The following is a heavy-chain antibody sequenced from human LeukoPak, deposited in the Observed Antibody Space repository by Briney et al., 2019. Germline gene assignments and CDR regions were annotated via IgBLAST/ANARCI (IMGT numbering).Heavy chain of an antibody. Sequence: GGSLRLSCAASGFTFNGFAMSWVRQAPGKGLEWVAIVGISNSVTYYADSVKGRFTISRDNSKNTMWLQMNGLRAEDTAVYYCAKNRLVQGALLDYWGQGTLVTVSS. D-gene: IGHD6-6*01. V-gene: IGHV3-23*01. CDR3: AKNRLVQGALLDY. CDR2: VGISNSVT. CDR1: GFTFNGFA. J-gene: IGHJ4*02.